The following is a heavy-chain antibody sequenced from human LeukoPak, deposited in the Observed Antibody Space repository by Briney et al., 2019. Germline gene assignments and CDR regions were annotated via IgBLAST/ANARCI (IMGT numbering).Heavy chain of an antibody. Sequence: RGSLRLSCAASGFTFRSYAMTWVRQSPGKGLEWVSAIGGSGGTTYYADSVKGRFTISRDNSKNTPYLQMNSLRAEDTAVYYCSKDRGGTYGDYFDYWGQGTLVTVSS. CDR1: GFTFRSYA. D-gene: IGHD4-17*01. CDR3: SKDRGGTYGDYFDY. V-gene: IGHV3-23*01. J-gene: IGHJ4*02. CDR2: IGGSGGTT.